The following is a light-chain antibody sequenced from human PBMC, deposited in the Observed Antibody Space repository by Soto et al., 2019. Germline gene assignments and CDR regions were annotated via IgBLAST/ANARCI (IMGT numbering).Light chain of an antibody. CDR1: QSVSSY. Sequence: EIVLTQSPAALSLSPGERATLSCRASQSVSSYLAWYQQKPGQAPRLLIYDASNRATGIPARFSGSGSGTDFTLIISSLEPEDFAVYYCQQRSNWPPIPFGQGTRLEIK. V-gene: IGKV3-11*01. J-gene: IGKJ5*01. CDR2: DAS. CDR3: QQRSNWPPIP.